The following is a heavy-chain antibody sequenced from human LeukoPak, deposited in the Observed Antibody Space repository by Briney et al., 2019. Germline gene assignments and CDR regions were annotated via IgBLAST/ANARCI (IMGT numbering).Heavy chain of an antibody. V-gene: IGHV1-8*01. CDR3: VRGLYDSSGYYIDY. CDR2: MNPNSGNT. D-gene: IGHD3-22*01. CDR1: GYTFTSYY. Sequence: ASVKLSCKVSGYTFTSYYINWVRQATGQGLEWMGWMNPNSGNTGYAQKFQGRVTMTRNTSISTAYMELSSLRSEDTAVYYCVRGLYDSSGYYIDYWGQGTLVTVSS. J-gene: IGHJ4*02.